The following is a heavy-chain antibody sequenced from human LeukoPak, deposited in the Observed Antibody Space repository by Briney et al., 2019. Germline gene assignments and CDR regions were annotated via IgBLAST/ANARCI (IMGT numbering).Heavy chain of an antibody. CDR1: GGSISSSGYY. D-gene: IGHD2-21*02. CDR3: ARGGDAEIDY. J-gene: IGHJ4*02. CDR2: IYYSGST. V-gene: IGHV4-31*03. Sequence: SSETLSHTCTVSGGSISSSGYYWSWIRQHPGKGLEWIGYIYYSGSTYYNPSLKSRVTISVDTSKNQFSLKLSSVTAADTAVYYCARGGDAEIDYWGQGTLVTVSS.